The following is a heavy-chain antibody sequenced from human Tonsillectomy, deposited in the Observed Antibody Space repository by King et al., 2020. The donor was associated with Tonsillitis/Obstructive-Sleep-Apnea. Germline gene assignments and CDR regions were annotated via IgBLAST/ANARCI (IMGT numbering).Heavy chain of an antibody. CDR3: ARGITYYDILTGYGEGGFDI. Sequence: VQLVESGGGLVKPGGSLRLSCAASGFTFSSYSMNWVRQAPGKGLEWVSSISSSSSYIYYADSVKGRFTISRDNAKNSLYLQMNSLRAEDTAVFYCARGITYYDILTGYGEGGFDIWGQGTMVTVSS. CDR2: ISSSSSYI. J-gene: IGHJ3*02. V-gene: IGHV3-21*01. CDR1: GFTFSSYS. D-gene: IGHD3-9*01.